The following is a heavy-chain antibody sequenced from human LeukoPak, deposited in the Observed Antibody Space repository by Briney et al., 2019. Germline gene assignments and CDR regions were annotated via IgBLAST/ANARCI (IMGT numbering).Heavy chain of an antibody. CDR2: IIPILGIA. CDR3: ARDQGAAAGIGWYDP. J-gene: IGHJ5*02. D-gene: IGHD6-13*01. CDR1: GGTFSSYA. V-gene: IGHV1-69*04. Sequence: SVTVSCKASGGTFSSYAISWVRQAPGQGLEWMGRIIPILGIANYAQKFQGRVTITADKSTSTAYMELSSLRSEDTAVYYCARDQGAAAGIGWYDPWGQGTLVTVSS.